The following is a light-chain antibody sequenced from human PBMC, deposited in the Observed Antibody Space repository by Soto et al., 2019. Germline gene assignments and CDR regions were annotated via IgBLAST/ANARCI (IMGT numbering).Light chain of an antibody. V-gene: IGLV2-8*01. Sequence: QSALTQPPSASGSPGQSVTISCTGTSSDIGGYLYVSWYQQHPGKAPKLMIYGVTKRASGVPDRFSGSKSGNTASLTVSGLQAEDEADYYCSSYIGIGNSLVFGTGTKVTVL. CDR1: SSDIGGYLY. CDR2: GVT. J-gene: IGLJ1*01. CDR3: SSYIGIGNSLV.